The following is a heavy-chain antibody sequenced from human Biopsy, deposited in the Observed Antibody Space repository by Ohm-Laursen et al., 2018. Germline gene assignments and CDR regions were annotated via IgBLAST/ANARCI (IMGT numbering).Heavy chain of an antibody. CDR2: VYYTGST. CDR3: ARDRGYYSDRTVPGYFDL. CDR1: GVSISSYY. V-gene: IGHV4-59*01. Sequence: TLSLTCSVSGVSISSYYWSWIRQPPGKGWQWFVYVYYTGSTDYNPSLQSRVTISVDTSKNHFPRRFRSVTPADTAIYYCARDRGYYSDRTVPGYFDLWGRGTLVTVSS. J-gene: IGHJ2*01. D-gene: IGHD3-22*01.